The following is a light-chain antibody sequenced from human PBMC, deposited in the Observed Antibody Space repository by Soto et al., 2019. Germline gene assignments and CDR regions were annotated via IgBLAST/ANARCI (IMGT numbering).Light chain of an antibody. J-gene: IGLJ1*01. V-gene: IGLV2-14*01. CDR2: EVT. CDR3: SSYTISSTYV. CDR1: SSDVGTYDD. Sequence: QSALTQPASVSASPGQSITISCTGTSSDVGTYDDVSWYRQHPGKGPKLLIYEVTNRPSGVSNRFSGSKSGNTASLTISGLQAEDEADYYCSSYTISSTYVFGSGTKLTV.